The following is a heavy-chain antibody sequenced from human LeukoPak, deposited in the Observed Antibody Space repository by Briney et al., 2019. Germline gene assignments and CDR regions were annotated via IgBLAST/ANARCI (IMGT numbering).Heavy chain of an antibody. D-gene: IGHD6-19*01. CDR2: ISSSSSYI. J-gene: IGHJ3*02. CDR1: GFTFSSYS. Sequence: GGSLRLSCAASGFTFSSYSMNWVRQAPGKGLEWVSSISSSSSYIYYADSVKGRFTISRDNAKNSLYLQMNSLRAEDTAVYYCARKGPAVVSDAFDIWGQGTMVTVSS. CDR3: ARKGPAVVSDAFDI. V-gene: IGHV3-21*01.